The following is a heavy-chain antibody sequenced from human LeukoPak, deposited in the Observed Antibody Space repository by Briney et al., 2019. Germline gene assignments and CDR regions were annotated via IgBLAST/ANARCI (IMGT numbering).Heavy chain of an antibody. D-gene: IGHD1-7*01. CDR3: AKDLINWNYDGSGFDY. Sequence: PGRSLRLSCAASGFTFDDYAMHWVRQAPGKGLEWVSGISWNSVSIGYADSVKGRFTISRDNAKNSLYLQMNSLRAEDTALYYCAKDLINWNYDGSGFDYWGQGTLVTVSS. J-gene: IGHJ4*02. CDR1: GFTFDDYA. CDR2: ISWNSVSI. V-gene: IGHV3-9*01.